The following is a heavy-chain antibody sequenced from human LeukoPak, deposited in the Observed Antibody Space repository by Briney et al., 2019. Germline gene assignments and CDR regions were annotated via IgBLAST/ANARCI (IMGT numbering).Heavy chain of an antibody. D-gene: IGHD3-10*01. J-gene: IGHJ3*02. Sequence: GGSLRLSCAASGFTFSSYGMSWVRQAPGKGLEWVSAISGSGGSTYYADSVKGRFTISRDNSKNTLYLQMNSLRAEDTAVYYCARDGITMVRGVIIKWDAFDIWGQGTMVTVSS. CDR1: GFTFSSYG. V-gene: IGHV3-23*01. CDR3: ARDGITMVRGVIIKWDAFDI. CDR2: ISGSGGST.